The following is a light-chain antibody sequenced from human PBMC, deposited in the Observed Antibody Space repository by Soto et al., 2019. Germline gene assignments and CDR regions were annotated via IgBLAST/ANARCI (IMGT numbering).Light chain of an antibody. CDR3: CSFAGTYTPHVV. J-gene: IGLJ2*01. CDR2: DVS. CDR1: STDVGVYSY. Sequence: QSALTQPRSVSGSPGQSVTISCTGTSTDVGVYSYVSWYQQHPGKAPKLIIYDVSQRPSGVPDRFSVSKSGNTASLTISGLQAEDEADYYCCSFAGTYTPHVVFGGGTKLTVL. V-gene: IGLV2-11*01.